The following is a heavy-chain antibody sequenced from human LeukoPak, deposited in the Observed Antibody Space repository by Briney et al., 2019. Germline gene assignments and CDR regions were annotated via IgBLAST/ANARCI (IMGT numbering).Heavy chain of an antibody. CDR2: ISSSSSTI. CDR3: ARTQVRWRLPPVRYYYYMDV. Sequence: GGSLRLSCAASGFTFSSYSMNWVRQAPGKGLEWVSYISSSSSTIYYADSVKGRFTISRDNAKNSLYLQMNSLRAEDAAVYYCARTQVRWRLPPVRYYYYMDVWGKGTTVTVSS. CDR1: GFTFSSYS. V-gene: IGHV3-48*01. D-gene: IGHD6-25*01. J-gene: IGHJ6*03.